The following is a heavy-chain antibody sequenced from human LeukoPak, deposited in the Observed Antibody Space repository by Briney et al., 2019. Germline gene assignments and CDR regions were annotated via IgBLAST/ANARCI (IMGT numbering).Heavy chain of an antibody. CDR3: AKGLRRGYNSLDP. CDR2: ISSSSSNI. V-gene: IGHV3-21*01. Sequence: GGSLRLSCAASGFTFSSYSMNWVRQAPGKGLEWVSSISSSSSNIYYADSVKGRFTISRDNAKNSLYLQMNSLRAEDTAVYYCAKGLRRGYNSLDPLGQGTLVTVPS. D-gene: IGHD5-12*01. J-gene: IGHJ5*02. CDR1: GFTFSSYS.